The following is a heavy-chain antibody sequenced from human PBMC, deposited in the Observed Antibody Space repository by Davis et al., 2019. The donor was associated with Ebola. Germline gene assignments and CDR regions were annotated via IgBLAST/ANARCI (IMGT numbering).Heavy chain of an antibody. D-gene: IGHD3-22*01. Sequence: PGGSLRLSCAASGFTFSSYWMSWVRQAPGKGLEWVANIKQDGSEKYYVDSVKGRFTISRDNAKNSLYLQMNSLRAEDTAVYYCARDGFDSLGYDFDYWGQGTTVTVSS. V-gene: IGHV3-7*01. CDR2: IKQDGSEK. CDR1: GFTFSSYW. J-gene: IGHJ4*02. CDR3: ARDGFDSLGYDFDY.